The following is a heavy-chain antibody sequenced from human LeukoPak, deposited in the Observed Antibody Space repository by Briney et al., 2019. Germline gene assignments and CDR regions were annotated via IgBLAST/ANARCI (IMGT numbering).Heavy chain of an antibody. Sequence: GGSLRLSCAASGFTFDDYAMHWVRQAPGKGLEWVSGISWNSGSIGYADSVKGRFTISRDNAKNSPYLQMNSLRAEDTALYYCAKDKSDGYGDPLLFGYWGQGTLVTVSS. CDR1: GFTFDDYA. CDR3: AKDKSDGYGDPLLFGY. J-gene: IGHJ4*02. CDR2: ISWNSGSI. D-gene: IGHD4-17*01. V-gene: IGHV3-9*01.